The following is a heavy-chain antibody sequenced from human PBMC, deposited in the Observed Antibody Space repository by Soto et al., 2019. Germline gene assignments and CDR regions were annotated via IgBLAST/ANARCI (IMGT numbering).Heavy chain of an antibody. CDR3: ARQGYCSSTTCYALGSYYYYMDV. CDR2: ITSSSSTI. D-gene: IGHD2-2*01. J-gene: IGHJ6*03. CDR1: GFTFSSHT. Sequence: GGSLRLSCAASGFTFSSHTMNWVRQAPGKGLEWVSYITSSSSTIYYADSVKGRFTISRDNAKDSLYLQMNSLRAEDTAVYYCARQGYCSSTTCYALGSYYYYMDVWGKGTTVTVSS. V-gene: IGHV3-48*01.